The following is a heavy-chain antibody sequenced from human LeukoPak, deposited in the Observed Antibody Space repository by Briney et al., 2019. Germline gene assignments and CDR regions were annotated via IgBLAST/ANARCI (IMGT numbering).Heavy chain of an antibody. V-gene: IGHV3-21*01. CDR3: ARDVSSSWGNDAFDI. D-gene: IGHD6-13*01. Sequence: GGSLRLSCAASGFTFSSYSMNWVRQAPGKGLEWVSSISSSSSYIYYADSVKGRFTISRDNAKNSLYLQMNSLRAEDTAVYYCARDVSSSWGNDAFDIWGQGTMVTVSS. CDR1: GFTFSSYS. CDR2: ISSSSSYI. J-gene: IGHJ3*02.